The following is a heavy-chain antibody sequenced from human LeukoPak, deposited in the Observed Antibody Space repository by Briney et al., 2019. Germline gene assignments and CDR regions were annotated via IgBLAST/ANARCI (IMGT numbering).Heavy chain of an antibody. CDR2: INGDGTTT. D-gene: IGHD6-13*01. V-gene: IGHV3-74*01. Sequence: GGSLRLSCALSGFTFSTNWMHWVRQAPGKGLVWVSHINGDGTTTNYADSVRGRFTISRDNAKNTLYLQMNSLRAEDTAVYYCAREGELYSSSWYYFDYWGQGTLVTVSS. CDR3: AREGELYSSSWYYFDY. CDR1: GFTFSTNW. J-gene: IGHJ4*02.